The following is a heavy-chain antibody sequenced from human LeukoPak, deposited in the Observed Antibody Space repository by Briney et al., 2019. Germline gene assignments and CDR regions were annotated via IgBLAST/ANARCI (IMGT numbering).Heavy chain of an antibody. CDR1: GYSFTGYW. Sequence: GESLKISCKGSGYSFTGYWIGWVRQMPGKGLEWIGIIYPGDSDTRYSPSFQGQVTISADKSISTAYLQWSSLKASDTAMYYCARRDGYCSSTSCYADYYYGMDVWGQGTTVTVSS. CDR2: IYPGDSDT. J-gene: IGHJ6*02. V-gene: IGHV5-51*01. D-gene: IGHD2-2*01. CDR3: ARRDGYCSSTSCYADYYYGMDV.